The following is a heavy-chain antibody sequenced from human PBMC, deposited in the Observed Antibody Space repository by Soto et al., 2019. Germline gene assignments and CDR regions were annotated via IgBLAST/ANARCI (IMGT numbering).Heavy chain of an antibody. D-gene: IGHD6-19*01. V-gene: IGHV1-46*03. CDR3: ASAGKYGRGGWYKYYYYGMDV. Sequence: AASVKVSCKASGYTFTSYYMHWVRQAPGQGLEWMGIINPSGGSTSYAQKFQGRVTMTRDTSTSTVYMELSSLRSEDTAVYYCASAGKYGRGGWYKYYYYGMDVWGKGTTVTVSS. CDR1: GYTFTSYY. CDR2: INPSGGST. J-gene: IGHJ6*04.